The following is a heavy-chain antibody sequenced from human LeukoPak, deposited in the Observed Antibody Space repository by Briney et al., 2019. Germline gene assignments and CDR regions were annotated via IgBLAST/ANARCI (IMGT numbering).Heavy chain of an antibody. V-gene: IGHV1-69*06. Sequence: SVKVSCKASGGTFSNYAISWVRQAPGQGLEWMGGIIPIFGTANYAQKFRGRVTITADKSTRTAYMELSSLRSEDTAVYYCARDLRRGSSSWYVSGGDYWGQGTLVTVSS. J-gene: IGHJ4*02. CDR1: GGTFSNYA. CDR2: IIPIFGTA. D-gene: IGHD6-13*01. CDR3: ARDLRRGSSSWYVSGGDY.